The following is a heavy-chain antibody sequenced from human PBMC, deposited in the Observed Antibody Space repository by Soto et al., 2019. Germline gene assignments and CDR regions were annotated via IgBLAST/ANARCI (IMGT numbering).Heavy chain of an antibody. CDR2: ISAYNGNT. CDR1: GYTFTSYG. Sequence: GASVKVSCKASGYTFTSYGISWVRQAPGQGLEWMGWISAYNGNTNYAQKLQGRVTMTTDTSTSTAYMELRSLRSDDTAVYYCARVNDFWSGYYSAIRFDYWGQGTLVTVSS. J-gene: IGHJ4*02. V-gene: IGHV1-18*01. D-gene: IGHD3-3*01. CDR3: ARVNDFWSGYYSAIRFDY.